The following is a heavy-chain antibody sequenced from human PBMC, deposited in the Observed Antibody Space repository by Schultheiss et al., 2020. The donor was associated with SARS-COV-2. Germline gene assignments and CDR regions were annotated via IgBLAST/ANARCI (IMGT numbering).Heavy chain of an antibody. D-gene: IGHD2-21*01. J-gene: IGHJ4*02. CDR2: TRNKAYIYTT. Sequence: GGSLRLSCAASGFTFSDHYMDWVRQAPGKGLEWVGRTRNKAYIYTTEYAASVKGRFTISRDDSKNSLYLQMNSLKTEDTAVYYCARDSLCGGDCYSLWGQGTLVTVSS. CDR3: ARDSLCGGDCYSL. V-gene: IGHV3-72*01. CDR1: GFTFSDHY.